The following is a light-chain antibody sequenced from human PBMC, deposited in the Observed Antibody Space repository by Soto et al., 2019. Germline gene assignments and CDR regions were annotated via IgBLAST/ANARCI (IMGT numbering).Light chain of an antibody. CDR1: NSDIGSYNR. V-gene: IGLV2-18*02. Sequence: QSALTQPPSVSGSPGQSVTISCGGTNSDIGSYNRVSWYQQPPGTAPKLIIYEVSHRPSGVPARFSGSKSANAASLTISGLQAEDEADYYCSSYTTSSTLVFGGGTKLTVL. CDR2: EVS. J-gene: IGLJ3*02. CDR3: SSYTTSSTLV.